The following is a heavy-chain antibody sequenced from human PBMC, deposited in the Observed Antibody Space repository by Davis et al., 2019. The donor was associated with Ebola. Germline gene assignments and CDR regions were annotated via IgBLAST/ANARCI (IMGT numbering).Heavy chain of an antibody. D-gene: IGHD3-10*01. J-gene: IGHJ5*02. CDR2: INPNSGGT. CDR3: ARESGSYVAGNWFDP. V-gene: IGHV1-2*02. CDR1: GYTFTGYY. Sequence: ASVKVSCKASGYTFTGYYMHWVRQAPGQGLEWMGWINPNSGGTNYAQKFQGRVTMTRDTSISTAYMELSRLRSDDTAMYYCARESGSYVAGNWFDPWGQGTLVTVSS.